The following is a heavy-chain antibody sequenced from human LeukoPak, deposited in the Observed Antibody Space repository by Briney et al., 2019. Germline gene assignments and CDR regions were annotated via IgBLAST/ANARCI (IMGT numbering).Heavy chain of an antibody. CDR1: GGSISSYY. V-gene: IGHV4-59*08. CDR2: ISDIGSI. D-gene: IGHD2/OR15-2a*01. J-gene: IGHJ4*02. Sequence: PSETLSLTCTVSGGSISSYYWSWIRQPPGKGLEWIAYISDIGSINYKPSLKSRVTISLDTSKNQFYLKLSSVTAADTAVYYCAGHHPRNTVDFWGQGTLVTVSS. CDR3: AGHHPRNTVDF.